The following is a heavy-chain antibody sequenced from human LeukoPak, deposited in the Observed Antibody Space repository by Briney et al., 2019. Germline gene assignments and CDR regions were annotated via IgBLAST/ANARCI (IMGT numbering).Heavy chain of an antibody. J-gene: IGHJ4*02. Sequence: PGGSLRLSCEASGFIFSRYEMNWVRQAPGKGLEWISYISNAGSTICYADSVKGRFTISRDNAENSLYLQMNSLRAEDTAVYYCARNFDFWSGYYLDYWGQGTLVTVSS. CDR1: GFIFSRYE. D-gene: IGHD3-3*01. CDR2: ISNAGSTI. V-gene: IGHV3-48*03. CDR3: ARNFDFWSGYYLDY.